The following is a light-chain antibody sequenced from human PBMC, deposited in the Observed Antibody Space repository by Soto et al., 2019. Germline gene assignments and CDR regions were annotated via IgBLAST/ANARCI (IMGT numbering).Light chain of an antibody. CDR1: QGIRND. Sequence: DIQMAQSPCSLSVSLVHRFTITCRASQGIRNDLGWYQQKPGKAPKLLIYSASSLHSGVPSRFSGSRSGTDFTLTISSLQPEDFAIYYCQQANSFPLTFGQGTRLEI. J-gene: IGKJ5*01. CDR3: QQANSFPLT. CDR2: SAS. V-gene: IGKV1-17*01.